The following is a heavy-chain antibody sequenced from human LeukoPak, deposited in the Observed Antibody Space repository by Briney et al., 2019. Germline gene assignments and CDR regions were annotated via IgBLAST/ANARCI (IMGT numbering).Heavy chain of an antibody. CDR3: ARHVSRWWFDP. CDR1: GGSISSGDYY. V-gene: IGHV4-30-4*01. D-gene: IGHD4-23*01. J-gene: IGHJ5*02. Sequence: PSETLSLTCTVSGGSISSGDYYWSWIRQPPGKGLEWIGYIYYSGSTYYNPSLKSRVTISVDTSKNQFSLKLSSVTAADTAVYYCARHVSRWWFDPWGQGTLVTVSS. CDR2: IYYSGST.